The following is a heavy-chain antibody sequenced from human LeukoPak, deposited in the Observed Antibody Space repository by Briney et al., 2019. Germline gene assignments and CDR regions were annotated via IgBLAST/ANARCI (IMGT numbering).Heavy chain of an antibody. CDR3: ARAIAAAGTGDY. D-gene: IGHD6-13*01. J-gene: IGHJ4*02. CDR1: GYSISGGYY. CDR2: IYHSGST. V-gene: IGHV4-38-2*01. Sequence: SETLSLTCAVSGYSISGGYYWGWIRQPPGKGLEWIGSIYHSGSTYYNPSLKSRVTISVDTSKNQFSLKLSSVTAADTAVYYCARAIAAAGTGDYWGQGTLVTVSS.